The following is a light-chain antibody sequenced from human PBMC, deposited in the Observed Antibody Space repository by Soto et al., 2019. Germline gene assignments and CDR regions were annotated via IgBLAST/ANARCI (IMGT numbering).Light chain of an antibody. V-gene: IGLV1-40*01. CDR3: QSYDSSLSAL. CDR1: SSNIGAGYD. CDR2: GNS. J-gene: IGLJ3*02. Sequence: QSVLTQPPSVSGAPGQRVTISCTGSSSNIGAGYDVHCDQQLPGTAPKLLIYGNSNRPSGVPDRFSGSKSGTSAALAITGLQAEDEADYYCQSYDSSLSALFGGGTKLTVL.